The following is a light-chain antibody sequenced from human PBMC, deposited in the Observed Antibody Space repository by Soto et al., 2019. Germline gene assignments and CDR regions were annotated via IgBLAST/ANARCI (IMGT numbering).Light chain of an antibody. CDR2: KAS. V-gene: IGKV1-5*03. Sequence: DIQMTQSPSTLSASVGDRVTITCRASQSISSWLAGYEQKPGKAPKLLIYKASSFESGVPSRFSGSGDGTEFTLTISSLQPDDFATYYCQQYKSYPLTFGGGTKVEIK. CDR3: QQYKSYPLT. J-gene: IGKJ4*01. CDR1: QSISSW.